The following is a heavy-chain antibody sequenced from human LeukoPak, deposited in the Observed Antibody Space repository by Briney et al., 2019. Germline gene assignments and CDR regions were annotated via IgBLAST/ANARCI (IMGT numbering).Heavy chain of an antibody. Sequence: SETLSLTCTVSGGSISSYYWSWIRQPAGKGLEWIGRIYISGSTNYNPSLKSRVTMSVDTSKNQFSLKLSSVTAADTAVYYCTREVRSAWASFDPWGQGTLVIVSS. J-gene: IGHJ5*01. CDR2: IYISGST. CDR1: GGSISSYY. CDR3: TREVRSAWASFDP. D-gene: IGHD1-26*01. V-gene: IGHV4-4*07.